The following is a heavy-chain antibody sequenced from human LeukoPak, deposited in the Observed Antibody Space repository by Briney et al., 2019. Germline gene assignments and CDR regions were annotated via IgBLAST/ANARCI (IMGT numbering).Heavy chain of an antibody. J-gene: IGHJ4*02. CDR3: AREKNLLPTD. CDR2: IYYSGST. V-gene: IGHV4-61*01. CDR1: GGSVSSGSYY. Sequence: TSETLSLTCTVSGGSVSSGSYYWSWIRQPPGKGLEWIGYIYYSGSTNYNPSLKSRVTISVDTSKNQFSLKLSSVTAADTAVYYCAREKNLLPTDWGQGTLVTVSS.